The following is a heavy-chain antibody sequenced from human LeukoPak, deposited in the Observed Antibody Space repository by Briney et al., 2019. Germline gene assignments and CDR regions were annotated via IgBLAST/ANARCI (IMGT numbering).Heavy chain of an antibody. CDR3: AREGPMFDSGSYSKSLGY. CDR1: GYSINNNYY. J-gene: IGHJ4*02. Sequence: SETLSLTCTVSGYSINNNYYWDWIRPPPGKGLEFIASIHHSGTTYYNPALKSRVTISVDTSKNQFSLKVNSVTAADTAVYYCAREGPMFDSGSYSKSLGYWGQGVLVTVSS. V-gene: IGHV4-38-2*02. CDR2: IHHSGTT. D-gene: IGHD3-10*01.